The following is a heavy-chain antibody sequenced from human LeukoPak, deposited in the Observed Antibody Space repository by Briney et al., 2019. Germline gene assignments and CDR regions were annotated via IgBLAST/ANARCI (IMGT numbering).Heavy chain of an antibody. V-gene: IGHV4-4*07. D-gene: IGHD4-17*01. CDR3: ARGPATTVTPADAFDI. CDR1: GGSISSYY. J-gene: IGHJ3*02. CDR2: IYTSGST. Sequence: PSETLSLTCTVSGGSISSYYRSWIRQPAGKGLEWIGRIYTSGSTNYNPSLKSRVTMSVDTSKNQFSLKLSSVTAADTAVYYCARGPATTVTPADAFDIWGQGTMVTVSS.